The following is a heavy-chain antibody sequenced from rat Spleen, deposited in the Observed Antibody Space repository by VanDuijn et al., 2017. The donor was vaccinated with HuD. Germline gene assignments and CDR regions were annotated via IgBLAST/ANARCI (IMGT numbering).Heavy chain of an antibody. V-gene: IGHV5-29*01. D-gene: IGHD1-12*03. CDR1: GFTFSNYG. J-gene: IGHJ2*01. Sequence: EVQLVESGGALVQPGRSLKLSCAASGFTFSNYGMAWVRQAPTKGMELVATINQDGSTTHYRDSVKGRFTISRDNAKSTLNLQRDRLRSEDTATYYCATEEDGDYRDYYDYWGQGVMVTVSS. CDR2: INQDGSTT. CDR3: ATEEDGDYRDYYDY.